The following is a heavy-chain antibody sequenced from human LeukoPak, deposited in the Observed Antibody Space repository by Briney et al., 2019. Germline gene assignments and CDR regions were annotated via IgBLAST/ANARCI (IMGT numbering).Heavy chain of an antibody. CDR2: ISAYDGNT. Sequence: GASVKVSCKASGYTLSSYGISWVRQAPGQGLEWMGWISAYDGNTDYAQNLQGRVTMTTDTSTSTAYMELRSLRSDDTAVCYCARAVRGYSYAYLPYWGQGTLVTVSS. CDR3: ARAVRGYSYAYLPY. D-gene: IGHD5-18*01. J-gene: IGHJ4*02. CDR1: GYTLSSYG. V-gene: IGHV1-18*01.